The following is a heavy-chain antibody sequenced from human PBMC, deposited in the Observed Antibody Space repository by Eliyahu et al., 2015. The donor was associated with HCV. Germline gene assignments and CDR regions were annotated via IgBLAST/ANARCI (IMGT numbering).Heavy chain of an antibody. D-gene: IGHD2-15*01. CDR2: ISGSGGST. CDR1: GFTFSSYA. Sequence: EVQLLESGGGLVQPGGSLRLSCAASGFTFSSYAXSWVRQAPGKGLEGVSAISGSGGSTYYADSVKGRFTISRDNSKNTLYLQMNSLRAEDTAVYYCAKLLASYCSGGSCYSGFDYWGQGTLVTVSS. CDR3: AKLLASYCSGGSCYSGFDY. V-gene: IGHV3-23*01. J-gene: IGHJ4*02.